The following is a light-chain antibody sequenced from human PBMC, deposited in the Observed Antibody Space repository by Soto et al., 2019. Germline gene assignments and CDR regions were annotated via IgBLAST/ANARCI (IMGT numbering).Light chain of an antibody. CDR2: DAS. Sequence: DIQMTQSPSTLSASVGDRVTITCRASQSISSWLAWYQQKPGKAPKLLIYDASSLESGVPSRFSGSGSGTEFTLTISSLQPDDSATYYCQQYDSPPPTFGQGTKVDIK. V-gene: IGKV1-5*01. CDR3: QQYDSPPPT. CDR1: QSISSW. J-gene: IGKJ1*01.